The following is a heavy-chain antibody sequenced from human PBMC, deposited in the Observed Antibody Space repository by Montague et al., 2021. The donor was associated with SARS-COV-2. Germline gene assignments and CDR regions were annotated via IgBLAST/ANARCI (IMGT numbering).Heavy chain of an antibody. V-gene: IGHV3-30*04. Sequence: SRSISLVASGFTFSSYAMHWVRQAPGKGLEWVAVISYDGSNKYYLDSVKGRFTISRDNSKNTLYLQMNSLRAEDTAVYYCARDPDGYNEDGAFDIWGQGTMVTVSS. J-gene: IGHJ3*02. D-gene: IGHD5-24*01. CDR1: GFTFSSYA. CDR2: ISYDGSNK. CDR3: ARDPDGYNEDGAFDI.